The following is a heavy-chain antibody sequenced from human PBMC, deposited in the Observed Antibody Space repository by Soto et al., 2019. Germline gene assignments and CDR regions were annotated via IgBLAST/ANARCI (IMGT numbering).Heavy chain of an antibody. Sequence: QVQLVQSGAEVKKPGASVKVSCKSSGYTFTSYDINWVRQATGQGLEWMGWMNPHSGNTGYAQKFQGRVTMTRNTSISTAYMELSSLRAEDTAVYYCARVPYYYGSGSYGYWGQGTLVTVSS. J-gene: IGHJ4*02. D-gene: IGHD3-10*01. CDR3: ARVPYYYGSGSYGY. V-gene: IGHV1-8*01. CDR1: GYTFTSYD. CDR2: MNPHSGNT.